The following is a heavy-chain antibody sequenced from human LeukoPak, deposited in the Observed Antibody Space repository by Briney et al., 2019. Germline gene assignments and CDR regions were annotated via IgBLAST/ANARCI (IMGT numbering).Heavy chain of an antibody. J-gene: IGHJ5*02. Sequence: SETLSLTCTVSGGSVSSYYWSWIRQPPGKGLDWIGCIFYSGSTNYNPSLKSRVTISVDTSKNQFSLKLSSVTAADKAVYYCARESGNYYDRRIDAWGQGTLVTVSS. CDR2: IFYSGST. CDR1: GGSVSSYY. CDR3: ARESGNYYDRRIDA. V-gene: IGHV4-59*02. D-gene: IGHD3-22*01.